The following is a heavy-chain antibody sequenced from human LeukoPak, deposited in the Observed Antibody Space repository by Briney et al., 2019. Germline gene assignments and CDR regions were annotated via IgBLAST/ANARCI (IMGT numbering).Heavy chain of an antibody. Sequence: SETLSLTCAVSGGSISSSNWWSWVRQLPGKGLEWIGEIYHSGSTNYNPSLKSRVTISGDKSKNQFSLKLSSVTAADTAVYYCARQVLAYYMDVWGKGTTVTISS. CDR3: ARQVLAYYMDV. CDR2: IYHSGST. V-gene: IGHV4-4*02. CDR1: GGSISSSNW. J-gene: IGHJ6*03.